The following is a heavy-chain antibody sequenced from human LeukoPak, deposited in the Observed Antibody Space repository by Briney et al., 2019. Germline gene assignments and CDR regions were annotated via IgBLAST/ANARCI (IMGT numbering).Heavy chain of an antibody. CDR1: GYTFTGYH. CDR2: INPDSGGT. J-gene: IGHJ5*02. V-gene: IGHV1-2*02. D-gene: IGHD5-24*01. CDR3: ARDRGNAYRLNWFDP. Sequence: ASVKVSCTASGYTFTGYHMHWVRQAPGQGLEWMGWINPDSGGTKYAQKFQGRVTMTRDTSISTAYMELSRLRSDDAAVYYCARDRGNAYRLNWFDPWGQGTLVTVSS.